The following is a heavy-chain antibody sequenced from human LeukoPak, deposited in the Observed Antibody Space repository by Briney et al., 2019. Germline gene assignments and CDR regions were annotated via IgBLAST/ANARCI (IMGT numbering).Heavy chain of an antibody. V-gene: IGHV3-74*01. CDR3: ARDLKSADYVWGSTHDY. CDR2: INSDGSST. D-gene: IGHD3-16*01. CDR1: GFTFSSYW. J-gene: IGHJ4*02. Sequence: GGSLRLSCTASGFTFSSYWMLWVRQAPGKGLVWVSRINSDGSSTSYADSVKGRFTISRDNAKNTLYLQMNSLRAEDTAVYYCARDLKSADYVWGSTHDYWGQGTLVTVSS.